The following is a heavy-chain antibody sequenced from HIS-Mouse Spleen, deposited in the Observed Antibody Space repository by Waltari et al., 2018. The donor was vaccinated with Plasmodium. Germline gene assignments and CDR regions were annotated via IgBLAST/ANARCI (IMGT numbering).Heavy chain of an antibody. CDR2: INHSGST. CDR3: ARGPGYSSGWYYFDY. Sequence: QVQLQQWGAGLLKPSETLSLTCASYGGSFSGYYWSWIRQPPGTGLEWIGEINHSGSTNYNPSLKSRVTISVDTSKNQFSLKLSSVTAADTAVYYCARGPGYSSGWYYFDYWGQGTLVTVSS. D-gene: IGHD6-19*01. CDR1: GGSFSGYY. J-gene: IGHJ4*02. V-gene: IGHV4-34*01.